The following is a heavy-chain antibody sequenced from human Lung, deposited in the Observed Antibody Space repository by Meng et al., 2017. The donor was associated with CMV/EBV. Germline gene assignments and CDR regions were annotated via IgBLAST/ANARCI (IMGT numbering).Heavy chain of an antibody. D-gene: IGHD2-21*01. CDR2: IFRTGTT. V-gene: IGHV4-30-2*01. CDR1: GDSFSSGDYS. CDR3: ARFEGPGEGVDY. Sequence: CAVSGDSFSSGDYSWSWIRQPPGKGLEWIGYIFRTGTTYYNPSLKSRVTLSVDRSNNQFYLKLTAVTAADTAIYYCARFEGPGEGVDYWGQGTLVTVSS. J-gene: IGHJ4*02.